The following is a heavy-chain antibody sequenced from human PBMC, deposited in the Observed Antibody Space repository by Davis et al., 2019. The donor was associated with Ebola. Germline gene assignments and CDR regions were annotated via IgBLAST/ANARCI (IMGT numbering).Heavy chain of an antibody. CDR1: GFTFGDYA. CDR2: IRSKIYGGTT. D-gene: IGHD4-11*01. V-gene: IGHV3-49*04. Sequence: PGGSLRLSCAASGFTFGDYAMTWVRQVPGKGLEWVGFIRSKIYGGTTEYAASVEGRFSISRDDSKSIVYLQMNSLKTEDTGVYYCSRDDYPVWGQGTLVTVSS. CDR3: SRDDYPV. J-gene: IGHJ4*02.